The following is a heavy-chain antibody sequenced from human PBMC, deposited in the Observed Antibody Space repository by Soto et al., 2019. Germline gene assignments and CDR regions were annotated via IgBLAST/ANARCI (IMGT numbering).Heavy chain of an antibody. V-gene: IGHV4-34*01. CDR3: ARILGYCSGGSCYAPFDY. D-gene: IGHD2-15*01. J-gene: IGHJ4*02. CDR1: GGSFSGYY. Sequence: SETLSLTCAVYGGSFSGYYWSWIRQPPGKGLEWIGEINHSGSTNYNPSLKSRVTISVDTSKNQFSLKLSSVTAADTAVYYCARILGYCSGGSCYAPFDYWGQGTLVTVSS. CDR2: INHSGST.